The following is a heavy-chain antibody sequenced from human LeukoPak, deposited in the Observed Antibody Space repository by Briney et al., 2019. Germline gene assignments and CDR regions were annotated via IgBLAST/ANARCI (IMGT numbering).Heavy chain of an antibody. V-gene: IGHV4-59*01. CDR2: MYYSGDS. J-gene: IGHJ5*02. D-gene: IGHD1-14*01. Sequence: SETLSPTCNISGVPISDYYWSWIRLAPRRGLEWIGYMYYSGDSNSNPSLEGRVTMSADSSTNQFSLRLTSVTAADTAIYYCARELPSTGNWFDPWGQGIVETVSS. CDR1: GVPISDYY. CDR3: ARELPSTGNWFDP.